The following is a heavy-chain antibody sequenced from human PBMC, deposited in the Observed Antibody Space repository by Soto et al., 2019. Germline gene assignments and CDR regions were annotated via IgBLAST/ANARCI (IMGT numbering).Heavy chain of an antibody. CDR2: IHYSGST. J-gene: IGHJ4*02. Sequence: SETLSLTCDVSGGSISIGTDYWGWIRQPPGKGLEWIGNIHYSGSTNYNQSLKSRLSISVDTSKNQFSLKLSSVTAADTAMYYCARRHSHDFYDKGIYVPWGQGTQVT. D-gene: IGHD3-22*01. CDR1: GGSISIGTDY. CDR3: ARRHSHDFYDKGIYVP. V-gene: IGHV4-39*01.